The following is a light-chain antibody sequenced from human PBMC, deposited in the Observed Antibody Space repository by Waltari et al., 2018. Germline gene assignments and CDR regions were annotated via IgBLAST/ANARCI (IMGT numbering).Light chain of an antibody. CDR1: SSDVGSYNL. CDR2: EVS. J-gene: IGLJ2*01. CDR3: CSYASSGTGI. Sequence: QSALTPPASVSGSPGQSITISCTGTSSDVGSYNLVTWYQQYPGKAPKPMIYEVSKRPSGVSNRFSGSKSGNTASLTISGLQAEDEADYYCCSYASSGTGIFGGGTKVTVL. V-gene: IGLV2-23*02.